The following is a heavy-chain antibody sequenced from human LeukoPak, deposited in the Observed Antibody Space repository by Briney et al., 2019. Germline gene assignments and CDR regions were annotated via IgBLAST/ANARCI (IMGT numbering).Heavy chain of an antibody. V-gene: IGHV4-59*01. CDR2: IYYSGST. CDR1: GGSISSYY. CDR3: ARVAVGAYFDY. J-gene: IGHJ4*02. Sequence: SETLSLTCTVSGGSISSYYWSWIRQPPGKGLEWIWYIYYSGSTNYNPSLKSRVTISVDTSKNQFSLKLSSVTAADTAVYYCARVAVGAYFDYWGQGTLVTVSS. D-gene: IGHD1-26*01.